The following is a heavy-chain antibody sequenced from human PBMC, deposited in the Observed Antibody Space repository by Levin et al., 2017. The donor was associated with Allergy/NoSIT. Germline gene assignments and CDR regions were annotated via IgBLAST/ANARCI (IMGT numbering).Heavy chain of an antibody. D-gene: IGHD6-13*01. J-gene: IGHJ6*02. Sequence: SVKVSCKASGGTFSSYAISWVRQAPGQGLEWMGGIIPIFGTANYAQKFQGRVTITADKSTSTAYMELSSLRSEDTAVYYCARASTLYSSSWYGKGDYYYGMDVWGQGTTVTVSS. V-gene: IGHV1-69*06. CDR1: GGTFSSYA. CDR3: ARASTLYSSSWYGKGDYYYGMDV. CDR2: IIPIFGTA.